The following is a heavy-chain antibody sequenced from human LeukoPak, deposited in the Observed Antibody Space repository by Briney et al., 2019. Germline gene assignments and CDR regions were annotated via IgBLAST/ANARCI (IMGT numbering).Heavy chain of an antibody. CDR3: ARGADGAFDY. D-gene: IGHD5-24*01. CDR2: IKQGGGET. J-gene: IGHJ4*02. CDR1: GFTFSSYW. V-gene: IGHV3-7*01. Sequence: PGGSLRLSCAASGFTFSSYWMSWVRQAPGKGLEWVANIKQGGGETYNVDSVKGRFSISRDNAKNSLYLQMNSLRAEDTAVYYCARGADGAFDYWGQGIVVTVSP.